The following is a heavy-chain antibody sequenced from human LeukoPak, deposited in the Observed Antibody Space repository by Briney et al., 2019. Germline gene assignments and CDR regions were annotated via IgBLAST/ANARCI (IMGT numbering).Heavy chain of an antibody. CDR1: GFTFSSYE. CDR3: ARSSYFDY. V-gene: IGHV3-48*03. D-gene: IGHD1-26*01. CDR2: ISSSGNAK. J-gene: IGHJ4*02. Sequence: GGSLRLSCAASGFTFSSYEMNWVRQAPGKGLEGVSYISSSGNAKYYADSVKGRFTISRDNAKNSLYLQVNSLRAEDTAVYYCARSSYFDYWGQGTLVAVSS.